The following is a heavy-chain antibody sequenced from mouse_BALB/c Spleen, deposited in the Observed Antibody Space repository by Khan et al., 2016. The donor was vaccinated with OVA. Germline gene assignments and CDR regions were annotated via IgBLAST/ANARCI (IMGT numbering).Heavy chain of an antibody. CDR3: AKGVWSYYYTLDY. CDR1: GFSLSDYG. Sequence: QVQLKESGPGLVAPSQNLSITCTVSGFSLSDYGVSWIRQTPGKGLEWLGVIWGGGSTYYNSALKSRLSISKDNSKSQVFSKMSSLQSDDTAMFYCAKGVWSYYYTLDYWGQGTSVTVSS. CDR2: IWGGGST. J-gene: IGHJ4*01. V-gene: IGHV2-6-5*01.